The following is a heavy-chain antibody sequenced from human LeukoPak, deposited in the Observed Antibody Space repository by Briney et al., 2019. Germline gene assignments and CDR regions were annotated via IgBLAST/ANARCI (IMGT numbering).Heavy chain of an antibody. CDR3: AHAATMTGLYLGS. D-gene: IGHD3-22*01. V-gene: IGHV3-15*01. CDR2: IKSKGSGGTT. J-gene: IGHJ4*02. Sequence: GGSLRLSCEVFGLNYNDAWMSWVRQAPGKGLEWVGRIKSKGSGGTTDYAAPVKGRFTISRDDSKNTVYLQMDSLESDDTAVYYCAHAATMTGLYLGSWGQGTLVTVSS. CDR1: GLNYNDAW.